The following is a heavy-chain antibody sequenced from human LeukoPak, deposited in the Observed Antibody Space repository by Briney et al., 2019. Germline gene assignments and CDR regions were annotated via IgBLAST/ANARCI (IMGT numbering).Heavy chain of an antibody. D-gene: IGHD7-27*01. CDR1: GGSISSDDYC. CDR3: ARVGLRQWGYYFDY. Sequence: SETLSLTCSVSGGSISSDDYCWGWVRQPPGRGLEWIGYINYSGSTYHNPSLKSRVSISEDTSKIQFSLRLSSVTAADTAVYYCARVGLRQWGYYFDYWGQGTLVTVSS. V-gene: IGHV4-30-4*01. CDR2: INYSGST. J-gene: IGHJ4*02.